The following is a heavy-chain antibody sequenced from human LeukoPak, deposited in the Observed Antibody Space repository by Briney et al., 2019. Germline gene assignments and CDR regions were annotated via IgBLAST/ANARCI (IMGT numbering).Heavy chain of an antibody. Sequence: SETLSLTCTVSGGSISSGGYHWSWIRQHPGKGLEWIGYIYYSGSTYYNPSLKSRVTISVDTSKNQFSLKLSSVTAADTAVYYCARLSSSSLAFDIWGQGTMVTVSS. J-gene: IGHJ3*02. D-gene: IGHD6-6*01. V-gene: IGHV4-31*03. CDR2: IYYSGST. CDR3: ARLSSSSLAFDI. CDR1: GGSISSGGYH.